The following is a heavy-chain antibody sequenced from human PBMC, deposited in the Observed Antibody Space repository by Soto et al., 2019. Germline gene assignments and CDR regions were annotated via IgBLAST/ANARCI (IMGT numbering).Heavy chain of an antibody. J-gene: IGHJ4*02. CDR2: IYYSGST. CDR3: AREGIDCGGDCYRFDY. CDR1: GGSISSYY. D-gene: IGHD2-21*02. Sequence: SETLSLTCTVSGGSISSYYWSWIRQPPGKGLEWIGYIYYSGSTNYNPSLKSRVTISVDTSKNQFSLKLSSVTAADTAVYYCAREGIDCGGDCYRFDYWGQGTLVTVS. V-gene: IGHV4-59*01.